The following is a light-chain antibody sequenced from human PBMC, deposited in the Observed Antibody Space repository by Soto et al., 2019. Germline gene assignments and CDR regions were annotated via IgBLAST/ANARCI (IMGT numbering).Light chain of an antibody. CDR2: GAS. CDR1: QSVSTNY. V-gene: IGKV3-20*01. J-gene: IGKJ4*01. CDR3: QQYGSVPLT. Sequence: EIVLTQSPGTLSLSPGERATLSCRASQSVSTNYLAWYQQKPGQAPRLLIYGASSRATGIPDRFSGSGSGAGFTLTISRLEPGDFAVYFCQQYGSVPLTFGGGTKVEIK.